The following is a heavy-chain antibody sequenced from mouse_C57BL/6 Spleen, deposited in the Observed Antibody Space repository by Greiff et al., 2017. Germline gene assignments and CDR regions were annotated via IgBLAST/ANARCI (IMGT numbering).Heavy chain of an antibody. CDR3: ARRGYYGSSPWFAY. V-gene: IGHV1-64*01. CDR1: GYTFTSYW. J-gene: IGHJ3*01. CDR2: IHPNSGST. D-gene: IGHD1-1*01. Sequence: VQLQQSGAELVKPGASVKLSCKASGYTFTSYWMHWVKQRPGQGLEWIGMIHPNSGSTNYNEKFKSKATLTVDNSSNTTYMQLSSLTSEDSAVYYCARRGYYGSSPWFAYWGQGTLVTVSA.